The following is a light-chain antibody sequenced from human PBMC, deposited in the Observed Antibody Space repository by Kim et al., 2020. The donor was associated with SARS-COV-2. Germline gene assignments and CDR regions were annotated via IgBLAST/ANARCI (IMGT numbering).Light chain of an antibody. CDR2: RDN. CDR3: QAWDSSIYV. V-gene: IGLV3-1*01. J-gene: IGLJ1*01. CDR1: KLGDKY. Sequence: SYELTQPPSVSVSPGQTASITSSGDKLGDKYDSWYQQKPGQSPVVVIFRDNRRLSGIPDRFSGSNSGNTATPILSGTQATDDAAYYCQAWDSSIYVFGTG.